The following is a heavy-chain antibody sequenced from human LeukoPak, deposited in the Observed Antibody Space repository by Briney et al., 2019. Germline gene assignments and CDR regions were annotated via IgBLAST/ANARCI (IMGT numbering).Heavy chain of an antibody. Sequence: GGSLRLSCAASGFTFSSYGMHWVRDAPGKGLEWVVVIWYDGSNKYYADSVKGRFTISRDNSKNTLYLQMNSLRAEDTAVYYCARDSHYYDSRGGFDYWGQGTLVTVSS. CDR3: ARDSHYYDSRGGFDY. CDR1: GFTFSSYG. V-gene: IGHV3-33*01. D-gene: IGHD3-22*01. CDR2: IWYDGSNK. J-gene: IGHJ4*02.